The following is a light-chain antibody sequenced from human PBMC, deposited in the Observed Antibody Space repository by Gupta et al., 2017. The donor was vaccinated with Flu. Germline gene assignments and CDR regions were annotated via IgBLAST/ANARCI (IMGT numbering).Light chain of an antibody. CDR2: DDS. J-gene: IGLJ1*01. V-gene: IGLV3-21*02. CDR3: QVWDSSSDQDV. CDR1: NIGSKS. Sequence: SSVLTQPPSVSVAPGETATVTCGGDNIGSKSVQWYRQKAGQAPVLVVYDDSDRPSGIPERVSGSNSGNTATLTISRLEAGTEADYYCQVWDSSSDQDVFGPGTKVTVL.